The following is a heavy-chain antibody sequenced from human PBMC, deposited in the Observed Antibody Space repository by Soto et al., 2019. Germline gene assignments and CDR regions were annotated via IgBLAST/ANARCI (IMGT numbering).Heavy chain of an antibody. CDR1: GFTFSVYW. D-gene: IGHD5-12*01. V-gene: IGHV3-7*01. J-gene: IGHJ4*02. CDR3: ARDLGYSSVDSVSHYLDY. Sequence: EVQLVESGGKVVQPGGSLRLSCVASGFTFSVYWMSWVRQAPGEGLEWVARIKFDGSGIQYADSVKGRFSISRDNAGNSVYLQMNSLRAEDTAVYYCARDLGYSSVDSVSHYLDYWGQGALVTVTS. CDR2: IKFDGSGI.